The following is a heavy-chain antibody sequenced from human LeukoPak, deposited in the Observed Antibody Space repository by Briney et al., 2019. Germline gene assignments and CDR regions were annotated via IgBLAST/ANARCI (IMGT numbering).Heavy chain of an antibody. Sequence: ASVKVSCKASGYTFTGYYMHWVRQAPGQGLEWMGWINPNSGGTNYAQKFQGRVTMTRDTSISTAYMELSRLRSDDTAVYYCAREHCSGGSCYSRLDYWGQGTPVTVSS. CDR1: GYTFTGYY. CDR2: INPNSGGT. V-gene: IGHV1-2*02. J-gene: IGHJ4*02. D-gene: IGHD2-15*01. CDR3: AREHCSGGSCYSRLDY.